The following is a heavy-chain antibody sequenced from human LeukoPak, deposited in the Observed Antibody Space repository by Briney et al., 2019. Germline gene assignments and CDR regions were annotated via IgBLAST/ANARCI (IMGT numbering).Heavy chain of an antibody. D-gene: IGHD2-15*01. Sequence: PSETLSLTCTVSGDSISSDTYYWSWIRQPAGKGLEWIGRIYASGNSNYNASLKSRVTISIDTSKNQFSLRLSSVIAADTAVYYCAGTRRYCSGGSCYNWFDPWRQGTLVTVSS. CDR1: GDSISSDTYY. V-gene: IGHV4-61*02. J-gene: IGHJ5*02. CDR2: IYASGNS. CDR3: AGTRRYCSGGSCYNWFDP.